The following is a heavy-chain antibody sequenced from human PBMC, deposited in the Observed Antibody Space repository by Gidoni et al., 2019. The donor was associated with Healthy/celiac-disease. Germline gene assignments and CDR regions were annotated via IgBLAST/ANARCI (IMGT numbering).Heavy chain of an antibody. Sequence: VVQPGRSLRLSCAASGFTFSSYGMHWVRQAPGKGLEWVAVISYDGSNKYYADSVKGRFTISRDNSKNTLYLQMNSLRAEDTAVYYCASGTYYDFWSGYWTVGEYFDLWGRGTLVTVSS. D-gene: IGHD3-3*01. CDR3: ASGTYYDFWSGYWTVGEYFDL. CDR1: GFTFSSYG. CDR2: ISYDGSNK. V-gene: IGHV3-30*03. J-gene: IGHJ2*01.